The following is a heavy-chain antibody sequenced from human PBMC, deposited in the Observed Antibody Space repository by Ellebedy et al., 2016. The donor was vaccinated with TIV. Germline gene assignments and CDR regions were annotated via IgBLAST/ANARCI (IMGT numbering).Heavy chain of an antibody. V-gene: IGHV4-34*01. Sequence: SETLSLTCAVYGGSFSGYYWSWIRRPPGKGLEWIGEINHSGSTNYNPSLKSRVTISVDTSKNQFSLKLSSVTAADTAVYYCARGQQLVHTTNWFDPWGQGTLVTVSS. D-gene: IGHD6-13*01. CDR3: ARGQQLVHTTNWFDP. J-gene: IGHJ5*02. CDR1: GGSFSGYY. CDR2: INHSGST.